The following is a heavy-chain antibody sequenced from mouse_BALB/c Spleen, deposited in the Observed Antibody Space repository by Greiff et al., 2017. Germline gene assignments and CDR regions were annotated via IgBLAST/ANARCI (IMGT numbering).Heavy chain of an antibody. CDR3: ARDPYRYDLDY. CDR1: GFTFSSYG. D-gene: IGHD2-14*01. J-gene: IGHJ2*01. V-gene: IGHV5-6-3*01. CDR2: INSNGGST. Sequence: EVMLVESGGGLVQPGGSLKLSCAASGFTFSSYGMSWVRQTPDKRLELVATINSNGGSTYYPDSVKGRFTISRDNAKNTLYLQMSSLKSEDTAMYYCARDPYRYDLDYWGQGTTLTVSS.